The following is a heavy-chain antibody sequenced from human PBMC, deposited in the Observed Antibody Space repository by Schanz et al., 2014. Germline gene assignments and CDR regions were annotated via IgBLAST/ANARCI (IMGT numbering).Heavy chain of an antibody. CDR1: GFTFSSYA. V-gene: IGHV3-48*01. CDR2: ISGSSSTK. Sequence: VQLLESGGGLVQPGGSLRLSCAASGFTFSSYAMSWVRQAPGKGLEWVSYISGSSSTKYYADSVKGRFTISRDNGMKSLYLQMNSLRAEDTAVYYCARDGDFDSWGQGTLVTVSS. CDR3: ARDGDFDS. J-gene: IGHJ4*02.